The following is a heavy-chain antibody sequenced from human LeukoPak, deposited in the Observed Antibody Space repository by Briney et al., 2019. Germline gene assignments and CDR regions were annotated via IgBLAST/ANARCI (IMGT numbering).Heavy chain of an antibody. Sequence: SETLSLTCTVSGGSISSYYWSWIRQPPGKGLEWIGYIYYSGSTNYNPSLKSRVTISVDTSKNQSSLKLSSVTAADTAVYYCAAGDFWSGYANFDYWGQGTLVTVSS. CDR2: IYYSGST. D-gene: IGHD3-3*01. V-gene: IGHV4-59*01. CDR1: GGSISSYY. CDR3: AAGDFWSGYANFDY. J-gene: IGHJ4*02.